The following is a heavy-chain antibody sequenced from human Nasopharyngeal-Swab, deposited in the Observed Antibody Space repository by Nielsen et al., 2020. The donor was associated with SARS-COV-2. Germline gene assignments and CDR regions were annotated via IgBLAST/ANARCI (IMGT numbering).Heavy chain of an antibody. V-gene: IGHV4-59*01. D-gene: IGHD6-13*01. J-gene: IGHJ6*02. Sequence: RQAPGKGLEWIGYIYYSGSTNYNPSLKSRVTISVDTSKNQSSLKLSSVTAAGTAVYYCARVAAAGGDVWGQGTTVTV. CDR2: IYYSGST. CDR3: ARVAAAGGDV.